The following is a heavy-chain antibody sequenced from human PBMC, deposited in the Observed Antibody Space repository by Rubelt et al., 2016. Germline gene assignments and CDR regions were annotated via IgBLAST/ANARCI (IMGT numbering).Heavy chain of an antibody. J-gene: IGHJ4*02. Sequence: QVQLQESGPGLVKPSGTLSLTCTVSGGSISSYYWSWIRQPPGKGLEWIGYIYYSGSTYYNPSLKSRVTISVDRSKNQFSLKLNSLTAADTAVYFCARDGGSSGWYDYWGQGTLVTVSS. CDR2: IYYSGST. CDR3: ARDGGSSGWYDY. CDR1: GGSISSYY. D-gene: IGHD6-19*01. V-gene: IGHV4-59*01.